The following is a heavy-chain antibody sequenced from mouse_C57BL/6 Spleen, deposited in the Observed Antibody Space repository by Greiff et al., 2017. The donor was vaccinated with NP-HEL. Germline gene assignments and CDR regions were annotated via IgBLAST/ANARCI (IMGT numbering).Heavy chain of an antibody. CDR3: ARGPHPETSWLAN. J-gene: IGHJ3*01. CDR2: IDPSDSYT. CDR1: GYTFTSYW. Sequence: QVQLQQPGAELVMPGASVKLSCKASGYTFTSYWMHWVKQRPGHGLEWIGEIDPSDSYTNSNQNFKGKSTLTVDKSSSPAYMQPRSLTSEDAAAYYGARGPHPETSWLANWGQGTLVTVAA. V-gene: IGHV1-69*01.